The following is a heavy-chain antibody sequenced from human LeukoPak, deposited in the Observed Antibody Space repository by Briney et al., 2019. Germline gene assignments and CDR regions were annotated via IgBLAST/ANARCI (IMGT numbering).Heavy chain of an antibody. CDR2: VDTSVSN. Sequence: SQTLSLTCTVSGGSISSGGDFWTWIRQHPEMGLEWIGYVDTSVSNYYNPSLQSRVTMSIVESTNQFSLKLTSVTAADTAVYFCARDRPIHGHKFDYWGQGILVTVSS. CDR3: ARDRPIHGHKFDY. J-gene: IGHJ4*02. V-gene: IGHV4-31*03. CDR1: GGSISSGGDF.